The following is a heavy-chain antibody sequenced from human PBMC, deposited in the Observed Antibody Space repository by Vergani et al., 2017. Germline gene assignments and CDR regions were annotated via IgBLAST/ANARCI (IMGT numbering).Heavy chain of an antibody. CDR1: GFTFSSYA. V-gene: IGHV3-30-3*01. D-gene: IGHD3-9*01. J-gene: IGHJ4*02. CDR3: AKDPGYYDILTGYYYSFDY. CDR2: ISYDGSNK. Sequence: QVQLVESGGGVVQPGRSLRLSCAASGFTFSSYAMHWVRQAPGKGLEWVAVISYDGSNKYYADSVKGRFTISRDNSKNTLYLQMNSLRAEDTAVYYCAKDPGYYDILTGYYYSFDYWGQGTLVTVSS.